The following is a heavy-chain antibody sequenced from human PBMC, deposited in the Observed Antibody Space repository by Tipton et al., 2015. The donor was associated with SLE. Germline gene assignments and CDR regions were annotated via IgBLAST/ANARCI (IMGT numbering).Heavy chain of an antibody. D-gene: IGHD3-3*01. Sequence: TLSLTCTVSAGSISSSSYYWGWIRQPPGQGLEWIGSIYYSGSTYFNPSLKSRVTISVDTSKNQFSLKLSSVTAADTAVYYCARGVYDDFWSGSYYYYYMDVWGKGTTVTVSS. CDR1: AGSISSSSYY. J-gene: IGHJ6*03. CDR2: IYYSGST. V-gene: IGHV4-39*07. CDR3: ARGVYDDFWSGSYYYYYMDV.